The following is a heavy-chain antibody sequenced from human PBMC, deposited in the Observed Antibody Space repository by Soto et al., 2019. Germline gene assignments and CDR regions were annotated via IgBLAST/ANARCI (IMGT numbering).Heavy chain of an antibody. D-gene: IGHD3-9*01. CDR2: IYYSGST. J-gene: IGHJ3*02. Sequence: SETLSLTCTVSGGSISSGGYYWSWIRQHPGKGLEWIGYIYYSGSTYYNPSLKSRVTISVDTSKNQFSLKLSSVTAADTAVYYCARAKILTGYYREDAFDIWGQGTMVTVSS. V-gene: IGHV4-30-4*08. CDR1: GGSISSGGYY. CDR3: ARAKILTGYYREDAFDI.